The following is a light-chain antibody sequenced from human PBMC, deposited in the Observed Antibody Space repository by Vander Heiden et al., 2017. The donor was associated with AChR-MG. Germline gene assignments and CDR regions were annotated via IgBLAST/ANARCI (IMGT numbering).Light chain of an antibody. CDR3: LQHNTHPNT. CDR2: DAS. J-gene: IGKJ2*01. CDR1: QGIRSD. V-gene: IGKV1-17*01. Sequence: DTQMTQSSSSLSASVGDRVTITCRASQGIRSDLGWYQQKPGQAPKRLIYDASNLQSGVPSRFSGSGFGTEFTLTISSLQPEDFATYYCLQHNTHPNTFGHGTKLEIK.